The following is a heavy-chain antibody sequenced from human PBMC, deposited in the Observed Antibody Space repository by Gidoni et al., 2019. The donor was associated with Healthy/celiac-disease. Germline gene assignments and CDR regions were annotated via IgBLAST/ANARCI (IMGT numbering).Heavy chain of an antibody. CDR2: IYYSGST. J-gene: IGHJ5*02. D-gene: IGHD6-13*01. CDR1: GGSISSGGYY. V-gene: IGHV4-31*03. CDR3: ARDSRSSSSYNWFDP. Sequence: QVQLQESGPGLVTPSQTLSHTGTVSGGSISSGGYYWSWIRQHPGTGLEWIGYIYYSGSTYYNPSLKSRVTISVDTSKNQFSLKLSSVTAADTAVYYCARDSRSSSSYNWFDPWGQGTLVTVSS.